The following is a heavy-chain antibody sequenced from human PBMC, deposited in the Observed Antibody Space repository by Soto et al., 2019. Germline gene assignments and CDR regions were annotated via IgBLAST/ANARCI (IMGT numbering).Heavy chain of an antibody. D-gene: IGHD2-15*01. CDR1: GGSISSYY. CDR2: IYYSGST. J-gene: IGHJ6*02. CDR3: AREAGCSGGSCHYYYYYGMDV. V-gene: IGHV4-59*01. Sequence: SETLSVTCTVSGGSISSYYWSWIRQPPGKGLEWIGYIYYSGSTNYNPSLKSRVTTSVDTSKNQFSLKLSSVTAADTAVYYCAREAGCSGGSCHYYYYYGMDVWGQGTTVTVSS.